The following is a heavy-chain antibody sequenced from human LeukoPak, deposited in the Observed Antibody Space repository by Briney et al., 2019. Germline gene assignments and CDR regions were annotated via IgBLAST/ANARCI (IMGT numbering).Heavy chain of an antibody. CDR3: ASRTTTEGYYYGMDV. Sequence: ESLKISCKGSGYSFTSYWIGWVRQMPGKGLEWMGIIYPGDSDTRYSPSFQGQVTISADKSISTAYLQWSSLKASDTAMYYCASRTTTEGYYYGMDVWGQGTTVTVSS. V-gene: IGHV5-51*01. D-gene: IGHD1-14*01. CDR1: GYSFTSYW. CDR2: IYPGDSDT. J-gene: IGHJ6*02.